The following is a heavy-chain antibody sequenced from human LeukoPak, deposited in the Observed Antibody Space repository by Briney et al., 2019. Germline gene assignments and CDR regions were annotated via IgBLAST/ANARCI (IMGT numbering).Heavy chain of an antibody. CDR2: ISAYNGNT. J-gene: IGHJ4*02. D-gene: IGHD1-1*01. V-gene: IGHV1-18*01. CDR3: AREGGPTGGAQDY. CDR1: GYTFTNYG. Sequence: ASVKVSCKASGYTFTNYGVSWVRQAPGQGLEWMGWISAYNGNTNYAQKFQGRVTMTTDTSTSTVYMELRSLGSDDTAVYYCAREGGPTGGAQDYWGQGTLVTVSS.